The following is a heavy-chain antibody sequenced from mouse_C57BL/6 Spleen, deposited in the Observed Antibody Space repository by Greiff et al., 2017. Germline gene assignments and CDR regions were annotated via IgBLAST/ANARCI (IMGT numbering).Heavy chain of an antibody. CDR3: ARGNYDYDDGAWFAY. V-gene: IGHV1-52*01. D-gene: IGHD2-4*01. CDR1: GYTFTSYW. J-gene: IGHJ3*01. Sequence: QVQLKQPGAELVRPGSSVKLSCKASGYTFTSYWMHWVKQRPIQGLEWIGNIDPSDSETHYNQKFKDKATLTVDKSSSTAYMQLSSLTSEDSAVYYWARGNYDYDDGAWFAYWGQGTLVTVAA. CDR2: IDPSDSET.